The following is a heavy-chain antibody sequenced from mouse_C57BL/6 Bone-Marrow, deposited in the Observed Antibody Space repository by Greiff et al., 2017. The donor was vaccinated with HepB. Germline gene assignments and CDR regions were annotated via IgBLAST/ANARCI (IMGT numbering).Heavy chain of an antibody. CDR1: GYTFTSYW. CDR2: IDPSDSYT. J-gene: IGHJ3*01. CDR3: ARGGLRIPFY. V-gene: IGHV1-69*01. D-gene: IGHD3-2*02. Sequence: QVQLQQPGAELVMPGASVKLSCKASGYTFTSYWMHWVKQRPGQGLEWIGEIDPSDSYTNYNQKFKGKSTLTVDKSSSTAYMQLSSLTSEDSAVYYCARGGLRIPFYWGQGTLVTVSA.